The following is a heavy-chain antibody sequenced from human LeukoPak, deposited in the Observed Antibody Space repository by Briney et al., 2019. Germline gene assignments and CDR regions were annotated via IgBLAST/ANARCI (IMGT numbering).Heavy chain of an antibody. V-gene: IGHV4-39*01. CDR2: IYYGGST. CDR3: ARHDGRGGATMGALDY. CDR1: GGSISSSCYF. Sequence: SETLSLTCTVSGGSISSSCYFWGRIRQPPGTGLEWIGSIYYGGSTYYSPSLRSRVTITVDTSKNQFSLNLSSVTAADTAVYYCARHDGRGGATMGALDYWGQGSLVTVSS. D-gene: IGHD4/OR15-4a*01. J-gene: IGHJ4*02.